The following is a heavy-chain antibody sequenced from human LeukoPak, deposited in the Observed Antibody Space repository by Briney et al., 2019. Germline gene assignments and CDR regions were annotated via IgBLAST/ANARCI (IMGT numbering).Heavy chain of an antibody. Sequence: PSETLSLTCAVYGGSSSGYYWSWIRQPPGKGLEWIGEINHSGSTNYNPSLKSRVTISLDTSKNQFSLKLSSVTAADTAVYYCARGYVDTAMVNAFDIWGQGTMVTVSS. J-gene: IGHJ3*02. CDR1: GGSSSGYY. D-gene: IGHD5-18*01. V-gene: IGHV4-34*01. CDR3: ARGYVDTAMVNAFDI. CDR2: INHSGST.